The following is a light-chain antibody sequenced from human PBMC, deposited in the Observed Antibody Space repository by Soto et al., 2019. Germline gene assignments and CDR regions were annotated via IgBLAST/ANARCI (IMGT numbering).Light chain of an antibody. CDR2: NAS. Sequence: TRSLSPGERDPNPCRGQTGGINQLAWYQQKPGQAPRLLIYNASNRTTGIPARFSGSGSGTDFTLTISSLEPEDFAVYYCQQRGDWPPITLGQGTRLEIK. V-gene: IGKV3-11*01. J-gene: IGKJ5*01. CDR3: QQRGDWPPIT. CDR1: GGINQ.